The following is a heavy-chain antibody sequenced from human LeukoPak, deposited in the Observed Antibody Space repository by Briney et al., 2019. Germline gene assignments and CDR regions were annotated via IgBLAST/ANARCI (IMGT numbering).Heavy chain of an antibody. CDR2: INHSGST. CDR1: GGSFSGYY. J-gene: IGHJ4*02. D-gene: IGHD2-15*01. CDR3: AREPSRGFEFDY. Sequence: SETLSLTCAVYGGSFSGYYWSWIRQPPGKGLQWIGEINHSGSTSYNPSLKSRVTISVDTSKNQFSLKLSSVTAADTAVYYCAREPSRGFEFDYWGQGTLVTVSS. V-gene: IGHV4-34*01.